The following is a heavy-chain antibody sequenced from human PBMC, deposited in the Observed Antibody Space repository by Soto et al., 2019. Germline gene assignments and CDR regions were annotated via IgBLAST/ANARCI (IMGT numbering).Heavy chain of an antibody. CDR3: ARAGRGYCSGFSCDSGLYGMDV. CDR2: ISHGGNT. D-gene: IGHD2-15*01. V-gene: IGHV4-4*02. CDR1: GDSISSRNW. J-gene: IGHJ6*02. Sequence: SETLSLTCAVSGDSISSRNWWSWVRQPPGKGLEWIEEISHGGNTNYNPSLQSRVTISVDKSKNQFSLKLSSVTAADTAVYYCARAGRGYCSGFSCDSGLYGMDVWGQGTTVTVSS.